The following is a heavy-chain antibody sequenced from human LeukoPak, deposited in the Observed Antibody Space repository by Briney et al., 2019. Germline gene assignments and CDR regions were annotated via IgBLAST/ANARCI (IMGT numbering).Heavy chain of an antibody. D-gene: IGHD2-15*01. CDR3: AREHRGIGYFSGRNCYSWLKALDI. V-gene: IGHV4-4*07. CDR2: IYTSGST. CDR1: SGSISSYY. J-gene: IGHJ3*02. Sequence: SETLSLTCTVSSGSISSYYWWSIRQPAGKGLEWIGRIYTSGSTNYNPSLKSRVTMSVDTSKNQFSLKLSSVTAAGTAVYYCAREHRGIGYFSGRNCYSWLKALDIWGQGTMVTVSS.